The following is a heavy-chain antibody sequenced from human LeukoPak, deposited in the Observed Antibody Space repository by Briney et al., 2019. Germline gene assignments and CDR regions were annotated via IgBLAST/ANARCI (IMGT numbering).Heavy chain of an antibody. J-gene: IGHJ3*02. CDR2: IYSGGST. CDR1: GFTVSSNY. V-gene: IGHV3-53*01. Sequence: GGSLRLSCAASGFTVSSNYMSWVRQAPGKGLKWVSVIYSGGSTYYADSVKGRFTISRDNSKNTLYLQMNSLRAEDTAVYYCARESYGCYDIWGEGTMVTASS. D-gene: IGHD2-8*01. CDR3: ARESYGCYDI.